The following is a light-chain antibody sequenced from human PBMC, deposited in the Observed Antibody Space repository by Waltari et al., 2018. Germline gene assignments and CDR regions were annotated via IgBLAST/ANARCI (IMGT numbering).Light chain of an antibody. V-gene: IGKV1-5*03. Sequence: CRANQTISSYLAWYQQKPGKAPNLLIYKASTLESGVPSRFSGSGSGTEFTLTISSLQPDDFATYYCQQYHSYSPYTFGQGTKLDIK. CDR3: QQYHSYSPYT. J-gene: IGKJ2*01. CDR1: QTISSY. CDR2: KAS.